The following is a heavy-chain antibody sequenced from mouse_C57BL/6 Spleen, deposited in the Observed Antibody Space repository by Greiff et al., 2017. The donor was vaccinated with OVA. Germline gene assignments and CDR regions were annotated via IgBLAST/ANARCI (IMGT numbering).Heavy chain of an antibody. D-gene: IGHD3-2*02. V-gene: IGHV1-18*01. J-gene: IGHJ2*01. CDR3: ARESRQLRPHFDY. Sequence: VHVKQSGPELVKPGASVKIPCKASGYTFTDYNMDWVKQSHGKSLEWIGDINPNNGGTIYNQKFKGKATLTVDKSSSTAYMELRSLTSEDTAVYYCARESRQLRPHFDYWGQGTTLTVSS. CDR2: INPNNGGT. CDR1: GYTFTDYN.